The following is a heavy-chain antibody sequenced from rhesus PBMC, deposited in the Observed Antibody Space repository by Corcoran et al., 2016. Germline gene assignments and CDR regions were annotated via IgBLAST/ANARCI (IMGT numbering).Heavy chain of an antibody. CDR3: ARTHNWNRATSFDY. D-gene: IGHD1-32*01. Sequence: QVQLVKSGAEGKQPGASVKVSCKASGYTFTSYGMNWVRQAHEQRLEWMGGINTDTGNPNYAQDCKERFTFSMATSISPAYLQISSLKAEDTAVYFCARTHNWNRATSFDYWGQGVLVTVSS. CDR2: INTDTGNP. CDR1: GYTFTSYG. V-gene: IGHV7-114*01. J-gene: IGHJ4*01.